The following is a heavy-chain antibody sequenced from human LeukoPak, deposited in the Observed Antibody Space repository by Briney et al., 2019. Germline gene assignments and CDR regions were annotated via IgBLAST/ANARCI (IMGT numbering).Heavy chain of an antibody. CDR2: ISGYNGNT. CDR3: ASVDYSSGSFP. V-gene: IGHV1-18*01. D-gene: IGHD3-10*01. J-gene: IGHJ4*02. CDR1: GYTFSSYV. Sequence: ASVKVSCKASGYTFSSYVISWVRQAPGQGPEWMGWISGYNGNTNYAQNFQGRVTMTTDTSTSTAYMELRSLRFDDTAVYYCASVDYSSGSFPWGQGTLVTVSS.